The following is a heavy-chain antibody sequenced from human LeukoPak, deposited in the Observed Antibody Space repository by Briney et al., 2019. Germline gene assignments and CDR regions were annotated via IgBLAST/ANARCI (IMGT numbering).Heavy chain of an antibody. Sequence: SQTLSLTCTVSGGSISSGDYYWSWIRQPPGKGLEWIGSIYNSGSTYYNPSLKSRVTISVDTSKNQFSLKLSSVTAADTAVYYCARDGPVLLWFGELYYGMDVWGQGTTVTVSS. CDR3: ARDGPVLLWFGELYYGMDV. CDR2: IYNSGST. D-gene: IGHD3-10*01. V-gene: IGHV4-30-4*01. CDR1: GGSISSGDYY. J-gene: IGHJ6*02.